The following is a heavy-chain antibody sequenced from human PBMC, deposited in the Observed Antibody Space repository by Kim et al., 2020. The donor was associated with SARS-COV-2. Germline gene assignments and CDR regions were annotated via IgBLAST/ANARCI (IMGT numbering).Heavy chain of an antibody. CDR1: GFTFSSYA. Sequence: GGSLRLSCAASGFTFSSYAMHWVRQAPGKGLEWVAVISYDGSDKYYADSVKGRFTISRDNSKNTLYLQMNSLRAEDTAVYYCARAYDILTVSDYWGQGTLVTVSS. V-gene: IGHV3-30-3*01. D-gene: IGHD3-9*01. CDR2: ISYDGSDK. J-gene: IGHJ4*02. CDR3: ARAYDILTVSDY.